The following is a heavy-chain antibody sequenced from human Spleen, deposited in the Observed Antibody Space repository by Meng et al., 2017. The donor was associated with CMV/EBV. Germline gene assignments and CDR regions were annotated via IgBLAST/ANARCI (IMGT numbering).Heavy chain of an antibody. CDR1: GFPFSSYA. V-gene: IGHV3-30*04. D-gene: IGHD2-2*02. Sequence: SGFPFSSYALHWVRQAPGKGLEWVAVISYDGSNKYYADSVKGRFTISRDNSKNTLYLQMNSLRAEDTAVYYCARDVCSSTSCYTFDYWGRGTLVTVSS. J-gene: IGHJ4*02. CDR3: ARDVCSSTSCYTFDY. CDR2: ISYDGSNK.